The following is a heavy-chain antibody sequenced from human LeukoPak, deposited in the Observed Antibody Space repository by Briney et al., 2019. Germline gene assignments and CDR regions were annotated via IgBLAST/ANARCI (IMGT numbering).Heavy chain of an antibody. Sequence: ASVKVSCKASGYTFTGYYMHWVRQAPGQGLEWMGWINPNRGGTNYAQKFQGRATMTRDTSISTAYMELSRLRSDDTAVYYCATGIAAAGFDYWGQGTLVTVSS. D-gene: IGHD6-13*01. CDR3: ATGIAAAGFDY. CDR2: INPNRGGT. V-gene: IGHV1-2*02. J-gene: IGHJ4*02. CDR1: GYTFTGYY.